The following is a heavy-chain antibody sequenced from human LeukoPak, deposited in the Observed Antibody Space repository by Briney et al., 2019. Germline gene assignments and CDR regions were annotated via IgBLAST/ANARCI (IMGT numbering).Heavy chain of an antibody. V-gene: IGHV4-39*01. J-gene: IGHJ4*02. CDR1: GGSIRRSYCY. D-gene: IGHD3-10*01. Sequence: SETLSLTCTVSGGSIRRSYCYWGWIRQTPGKGLEWIGSVYDSGSTQYSPSLKSRLTVSVDTSKNQFSLNLTSVTTTDPAVYYCARSPLPYGAGRGYFDYWGRGTLVTVSS. CDR2: VYDSGST. CDR3: ARSPLPYGAGRGYFDY.